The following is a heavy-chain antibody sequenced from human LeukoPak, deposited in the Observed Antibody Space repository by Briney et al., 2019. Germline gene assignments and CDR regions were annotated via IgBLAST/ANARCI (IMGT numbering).Heavy chain of an antibody. J-gene: IGHJ3*02. CDR1: GFTFDDYA. CDR3: AKGFGGGRSAFDI. CDR2: ISWNSGSI. D-gene: IGHD3-10*01. Sequence: GGSLRLSCAASGFTFDDYAMHWVRQAPGKGLEWVSGISWNSGSIGYADSVKGRFTISRDNAKNSLYLQMNSLRAEDMALYYCAKGFGGGRSAFDIWGQGTMVTVSS. V-gene: IGHV3-9*03.